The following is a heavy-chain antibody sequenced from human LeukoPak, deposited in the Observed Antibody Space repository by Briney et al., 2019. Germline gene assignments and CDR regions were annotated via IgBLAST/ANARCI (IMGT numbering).Heavy chain of an antibody. CDR3: ARLPRESSWYFDL. V-gene: IGHV4-39*01. CDR1: GGSISSSSYY. Sequence: PSETLSLTCTVSGGSISSSSYYWGWIRQPPGKGLEWIGSIYYSGSTYYNPSLKSRVTISVDTSKNQFSLKLSSVTAADTAVYYCARLPRESSWYFDLWGRGTLVPVSS. J-gene: IGHJ2*01. D-gene: IGHD6-6*01. CDR2: IYYSGST.